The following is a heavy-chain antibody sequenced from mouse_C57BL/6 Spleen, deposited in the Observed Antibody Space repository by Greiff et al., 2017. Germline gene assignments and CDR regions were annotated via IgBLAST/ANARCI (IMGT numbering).Heavy chain of an antibody. D-gene: IGHD2-3*01. CDR2: IYPGDGDT. CDR3: ASDDGYHRAMDY. J-gene: IGHJ4*01. CDR1: GYAFSSYW. V-gene: IGHV1-80*01. Sequence: VQLQESGAELVKPGASVKISCKASGYAFSSYWMNWVKQRPGKGLEWIGQIYPGDGDTNYNGKFKGKATLTADKSSSTAYMQLSSLTSEDSAVYFCASDDGYHRAMDYWGQGTSVTVSS.